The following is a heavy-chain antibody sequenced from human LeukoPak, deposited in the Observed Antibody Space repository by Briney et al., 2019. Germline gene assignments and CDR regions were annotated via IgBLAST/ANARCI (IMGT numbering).Heavy chain of an antibody. J-gene: IGHJ3*02. V-gene: IGHV3-74*01. D-gene: IGHD3-22*01. CDR3: ARGRVSGYYPDDAFDI. CDR1: VFTFSSYW. Sequence: GGSLRLSCAASVFTFSSYWMHWVRQAPGKGLVWVSRINSYGSSTNYADSVKGRFTISRDNAKNTLHLPVKSLRAEDTAVYYCARGRVSGYYPDDAFDIWGQGTMVTVSS. CDR2: INSYGSST.